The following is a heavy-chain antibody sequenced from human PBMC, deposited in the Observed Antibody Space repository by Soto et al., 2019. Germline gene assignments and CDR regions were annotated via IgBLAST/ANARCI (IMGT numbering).Heavy chain of an antibody. V-gene: IGHV3-30-3*01. J-gene: IGHJ4*02. D-gene: IGHD6-19*01. Sequence: HPGGSLRLSCAASGFTFSSYAMDGVRQAPGKGLEWVAVISYDGSNKYYADSVKGRFTISRDNSKNTLYLQMNSLRAEDTAVYYCASLAVAGPYFDYWGQGTLVTVSS. CDR3: ASLAVAGPYFDY. CDR1: GFTFSSYA. CDR2: ISYDGSNK.